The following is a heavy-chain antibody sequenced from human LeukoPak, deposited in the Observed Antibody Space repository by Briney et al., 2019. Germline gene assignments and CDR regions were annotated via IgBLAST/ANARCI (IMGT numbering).Heavy chain of an antibody. Sequence: PGGSLRLSCAASGFTFSSYAMSWVRQAPGKGLEWVSGISGSGSSTYYGDSVKGRFTISRDNSKNTLYLQLNSLRVEDTALYYCAKDLLMGTTYAFDIWGQGTMVTVSS. D-gene: IGHD1-26*01. CDR3: AKDLLMGTTYAFDI. CDR2: ISGSGSST. J-gene: IGHJ3*02. V-gene: IGHV3-23*01. CDR1: GFTFSSYA.